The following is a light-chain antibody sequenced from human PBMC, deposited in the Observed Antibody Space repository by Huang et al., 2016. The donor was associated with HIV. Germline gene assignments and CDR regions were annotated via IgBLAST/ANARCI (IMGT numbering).Light chain of an antibody. Sequence: EIVMTQSPATLSVSPGQRVTLSCRATRSVSTNLAWYQQRHSQAPRLLICGSSTRAPGIPALFSGSWSGTDFSLTISSLQSEDFALYYCHQYNNWLLSFGGGTRV. CDR3: HQYNNWLLS. V-gene: IGKV3-15*01. CDR1: RSVSTN. CDR2: GSS. J-gene: IGKJ4*01.